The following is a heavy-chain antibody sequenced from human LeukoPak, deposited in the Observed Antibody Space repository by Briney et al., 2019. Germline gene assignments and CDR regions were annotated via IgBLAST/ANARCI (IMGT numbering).Heavy chain of an antibody. CDR2: ISYDGSNK. Sequence: GRSLRLSCAASGFTFSSYAMHWVRQAPVKGLEWVAVISYDGSNKYYADSVKGRFTISRDNSKNTLYLQMNSLRAEDTAVYYCARSRAVEAALDIWGQGTMVTVSS. D-gene: IGHD6-19*01. CDR1: GFTFSSYA. J-gene: IGHJ3*02. V-gene: IGHV3-30-3*01. CDR3: ARSRAVEAALDI.